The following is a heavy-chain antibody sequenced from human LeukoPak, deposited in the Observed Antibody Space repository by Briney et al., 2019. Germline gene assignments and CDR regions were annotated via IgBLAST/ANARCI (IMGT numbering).Heavy chain of an antibody. V-gene: IGHV1-46*01. CDR3: ATSRVGALDY. CDR1: GYTFTSYY. CDR2: INPSGGST. Sequence: ASVKVSCKASGYTFTSYYMHWVRQAPGQGLEWMGIINPSGGSTSYAQKFQGRVTMTRDTSISTAYMELSRLRSDDTAVYYCATSRVGALDYWGQGTLVTVSS. J-gene: IGHJ4*02. D-gene: IGHD1-26*01.